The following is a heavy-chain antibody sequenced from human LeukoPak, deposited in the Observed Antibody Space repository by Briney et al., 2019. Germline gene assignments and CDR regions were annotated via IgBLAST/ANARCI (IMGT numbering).Heavy chain of an antibody. CDR2: LYYSGRT. CDR1: GGSISYYY. CDR3: ARGPNRYNFDY. V-gene: IGHV4-59*01. Sequence: SETLSLTCTVSGGSISYYYWNWIRQPPGKGLEWIGYLYYSGRTNYNPSLKSRVTMSVDTSRNQFSLKLTSVTAADTAVYYCARGPNRYNFDYWGQGTLVTVSS. J-gene: IGHJ4*02. D-gene: IGHD1-1*01.